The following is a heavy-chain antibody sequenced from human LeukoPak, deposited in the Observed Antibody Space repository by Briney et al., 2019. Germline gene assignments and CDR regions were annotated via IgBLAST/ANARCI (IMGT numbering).Heavy chain of an antibody. V-gene: IGHV3-7*01. CDR1: GFTFSSYW. CDR3: ARRRGYSYGPYYFDY. D-gene: IGHD5-18*01. J-gene: IGHJ4*02. CDR2: IKQDGSEK. Sequence: GGSLRLSCAASGFTFSSYWMSWVRQAPGKGLEWVANIKQDGSEKYYVDSVKGRFTISRDNAKNSLYLQMNSLRAEDTAGYYCARRRGYSYGPYYFDYWGQGTLVTVSS.